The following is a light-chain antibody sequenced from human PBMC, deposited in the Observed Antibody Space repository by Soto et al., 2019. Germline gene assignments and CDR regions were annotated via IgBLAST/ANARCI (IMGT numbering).Light chain of an antibody. CDR3: NSYTTNSNRV. V-gene: IGLV2-14*01. Sequence: QSVLTQPASVSGSPGQSITISCTGTSSDVGAYNYVSWYQHHPGKAHKLMIYEVTNRPSGVSNRFSGSKSGNTASLTISGLQAEDEADYYCNSYTTNSNRVFGTGTKLTVL. CDR1: SSDVGAYNY. J-gene: IGLJ1*01. CDR2: EVT.